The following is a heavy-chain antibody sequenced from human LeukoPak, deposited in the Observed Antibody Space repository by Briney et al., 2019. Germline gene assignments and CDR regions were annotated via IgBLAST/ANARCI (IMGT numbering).Heavy chain of an antibody. J-gene: IGHJ4*02. CDR1: GFIFSNYW. V-gene: IGHV3-7*01. CDR2: IRQDGSER. Sequence: GGSLRLSCAASGFIFSNYWMAWVRQAPGKGLEWVAHIRQDGSERHYVDSVKDRFTISRDNAKNSLDLQMDSLRAEDTAVYHCARDWGSTGYDLYDSWGQGTLVTVSS. CDR3: ARDWGSTGYDLYDS. D-gene: IGHD5-12*01.